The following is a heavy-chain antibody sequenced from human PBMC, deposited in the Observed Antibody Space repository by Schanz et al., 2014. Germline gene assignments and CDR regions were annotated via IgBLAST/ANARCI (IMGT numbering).Heavy chain of an antibody. J-gene: IGHJ4*02. D-gene: IGHD2-15*01. CDR2: LSGSGGST. CDR1: GFTFNSYA. Sequence: QLVGSGGGLIQPGGSLRLSCAASGFTFNSYAMSWVRQAPGKGLEWVSALSGSGGSTYYADSVKGRFTISRDNSKNTLYLHMNTLRSEDTAVYYCARDRGYCSGGSCLTFDYWGQGTLVTVSS. V-gene: IGHV3-23*04. CDR3: ARDRGYCSGGSCLTFDY.